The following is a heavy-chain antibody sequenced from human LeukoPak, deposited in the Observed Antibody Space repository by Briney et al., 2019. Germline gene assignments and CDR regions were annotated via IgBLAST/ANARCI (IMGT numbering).Heavy chain of an antibody. J-gene: IGHJ4*02. Sequence: PGGSLRLSCAASGFTFDDYAMHWVRQAPGKGLEWVSLISGDGGSTYYADSVKGRFTISRDNSKNSLYLQMNSLRTEDTALYYCAKSPERIAPMMVVVPWYFDYWGQGTLVTVSS. D-gene: IGHD3-22*01. CDR2: ISGDGGST. CDR1: GFTFDDYA. CDR3: AKSPERIAPMMVVVPWYFDY. V-gene: IGHV3-43*02.